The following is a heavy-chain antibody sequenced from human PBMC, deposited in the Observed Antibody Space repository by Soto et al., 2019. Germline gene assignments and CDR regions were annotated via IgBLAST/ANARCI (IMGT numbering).Heavy chain of an antibody. Sequence: PSETLSLTCAVYGGSFSGYYWSWIRQPPGKGLEWIGEINHSGSTNYNPSLKSRVTISVDTSKNQFSLKLSSVTAADTAVYYCARYRLRWWFDPWGQGTLVTVSS. CDR3: ARYRLRWWFDP. D-gene: IGHD4-17*01. V-gene: IGHV4-34*01. CDR2: INHSGST. J-gene: IGHJ5*02. CDR1: GGSFSGYY.